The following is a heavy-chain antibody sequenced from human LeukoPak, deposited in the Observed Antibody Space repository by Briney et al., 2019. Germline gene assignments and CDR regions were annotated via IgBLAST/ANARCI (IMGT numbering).Heavy chain of an antibody. V-gene: IGHV2-5*02. CDR1: GFSLSTSGVG. CDR3: AHGTDYDFWSGSSGGFDY. J-gene: IGHJ4*02. CDR2: IYWEDDK. Sequence: SGPTLVKPAQTLTLTCTFSGFSLSTSGVGVGWIRQPPGKALEWLSLIYWEDDKCYSPSLQSRLTITKDTSKNQVVLTMTNMDPVDTATYYCAHGTDYDFWSGSSGGFDYWGQGTLVTVSS. D-gene: IGHD3-3*01.